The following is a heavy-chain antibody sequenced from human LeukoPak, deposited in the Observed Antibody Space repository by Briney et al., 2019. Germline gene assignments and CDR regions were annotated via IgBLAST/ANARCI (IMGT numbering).Heavy chain of an antibody. CDR3: ARAAHRDYSGVSWFFDWFDP. CDR2: INPNSGGT. D-gene: IGHD2-15*01. V-gene: IGHV1-2*02. Sequence: ASVKVSCKSSGYTFTDYYVHWVRQAPGQGLEWMGWINPNSGGTNYAQKFQGRVTMTRDTSTSTVYMELNSLTSDDTAVYYSARAAHRDYSGVSWFFDWFDPWGQGTLVTVSS. CDR1: GYTFTDYY. J-gene: IGHJ5*02.